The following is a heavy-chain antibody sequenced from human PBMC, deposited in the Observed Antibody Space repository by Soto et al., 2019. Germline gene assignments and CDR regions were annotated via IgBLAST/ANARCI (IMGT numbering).Heavy chain of an antibody. CDR3: AKRPGYDFWSGYYID. CDR2: IWYDGSNK. D-gene: IGHD3-3*01. CDR1: GFTFSSYG. J-gene: IGHJ4*02. V-gene: IGHV3-33*06. Sequence: GGSLRLSCAASGFTFSSYGMHWVRQAPGKGLEWVAVIWYDGSNKYYADSVKGRFTISRDNSKNTLYLQMNSLRAEDTAVYYCAKRPGYDFWSGYYIDWGQGTLVTVSS.